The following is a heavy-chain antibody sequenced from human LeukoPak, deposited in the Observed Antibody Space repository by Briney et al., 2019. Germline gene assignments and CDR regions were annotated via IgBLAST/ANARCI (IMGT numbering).Heavy chain of an antibody. CDR3: IVVGSCTSTSC. J-gene: IGHJ4*02. V-gene: IGHV3-15*01. Sequence: GGSLRLSCAASGFTFHYAWMSWVRQAPGKGLEWVGRIKGKTDGGTTDYSAPVKGRFTISRDDSKNTLYLQMNSLKTEDTAVYYCIVVGSCTSTSCWGQGTLVTVSS. CDR1: GFTFHYAW. CDR2: IKGKTDGGTT. D-gene: IGHD2-2*01.